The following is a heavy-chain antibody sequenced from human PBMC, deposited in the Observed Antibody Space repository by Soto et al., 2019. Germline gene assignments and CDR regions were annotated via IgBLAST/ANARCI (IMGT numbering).Heavy chain of an antibody. J-gene: IGHJ4*02. CDR1: GASVSSGGYY. D-gene: IGHD5-18*01. V-gene: IGHV4-31*03. CDR2: IYYSGST. Sequence: QVQLQESGPGLVEPSQTLSLTCTVSGASVSSGGYYWSWIRQHPGEGLEWIGYIYYSGSTYYNPSLRGRVTISVDTSKNQFSLRLSSVTAADTDVYYCARAGGYSYGYPFDYWGQGTLVTVSS. CDR3: ARAGGYSYGYPFDY.